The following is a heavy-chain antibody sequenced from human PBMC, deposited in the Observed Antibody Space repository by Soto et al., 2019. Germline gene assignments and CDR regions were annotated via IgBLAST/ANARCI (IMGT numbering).Heavy chain of an antibody. CDR3: ATDKSSSPFDY. D-gene: IGHD2-2*01. J-gene: IGHJ4*02. CDR1: GFSLSNYG. Sequence: VQLVESGGGVVQPGRSLRLSCAASGFSLSNYGMHWVRQAPGKGREWVAVIWHDGSIQQYADSVKGRFTISRDNSKNTLSLQMNSLRAEDTAMYYCATDKSSSPFDYWGPGTLVTVSS. CDR2: IWHDGSIQ. V-gene: IGHV3-33*01.